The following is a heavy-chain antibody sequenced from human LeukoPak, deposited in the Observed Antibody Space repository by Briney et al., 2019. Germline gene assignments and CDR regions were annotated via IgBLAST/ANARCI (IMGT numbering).Heavy chain of an antibody. CDR1: GGSFSGYY. CDR2: INHSGST. V-gene: IGHV4-34*01. CDR3: ARHSNQLYYSSSWYPRRANWFDP. J-gene: IGHJ5*02. Sequence: SETLSLTCAVYGGSFSGYYWSWIRQPPGKGLEWIGEINHSGSTNYNPSLKSRVTISVDTSKNQFSLKLSSVTAADTAVYYCARHSNQLYYSSSWYPRRANWFDPWGQGTLVTVSS. D-gene: IGHD6-13*01.